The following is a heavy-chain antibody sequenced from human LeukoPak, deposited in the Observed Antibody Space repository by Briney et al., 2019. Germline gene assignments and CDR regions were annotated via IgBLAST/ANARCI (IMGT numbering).Heavy chain of an antibody. J-gene: IGHJ6*02. Sequence: PGGSLRLSCAASGFTFSSYAMHWVRQAPGKGLEWVAVISYDGSNKYYADSVKGRFTFSRDNSKNTLFLQMNSLRAEDTAVYYCARDLYDSAENYYYGMDVWGQGTTVTVSS. V-gene: IGHV3-30-3*01. CDR3: ARDLYDSAENYYYGMDV. D-gene: IGHD5/OR15-5a*01. CDR2: ISYDGSNK. CDR1: GFTFSSYA.